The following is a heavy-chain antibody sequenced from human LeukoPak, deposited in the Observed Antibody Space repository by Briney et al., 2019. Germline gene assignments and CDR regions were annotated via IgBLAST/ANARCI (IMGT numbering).Heavy chain of an antibody. V-gene: IGHV3-33*01. CDR1: GFTFSSYG. CDR3: ARDSGIAVAGTEYYGMDV. J-gene: IGHJ6*02. CDR2: IWYDGSNK. D-gene: IGHD6-19*01. Sequence: GGSLRLSCAASGFTFSSYGMHWVRQAPGKGLEWVAVIWYDGSNKYYADSVKGRFTISRDNSKNTLYLQMNSLRAEDTAVYYCARDSGIAVAGTEYYGMDVWGQGTTVTVSS.